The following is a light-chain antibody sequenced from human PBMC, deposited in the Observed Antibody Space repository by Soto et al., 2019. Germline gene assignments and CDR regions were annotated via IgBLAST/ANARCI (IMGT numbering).Light chain of an antibody. J-gene: IGLJ2*01. V-gene: IGLV2-23*01. CDR1: SSDVGSYNL. CDR3: CSYAGSSTVV. Sequence: QSALTQPASVSGSHGQSITISGTGTSSDVGSYNLVSWYQQHPGKAPKLMIYEGSKRPSGVSNRFSGSKSGNTASLTISGLQAEDEADYYCCSYAGSSTVVFGGGTKLTVL. CDR2: EGS.